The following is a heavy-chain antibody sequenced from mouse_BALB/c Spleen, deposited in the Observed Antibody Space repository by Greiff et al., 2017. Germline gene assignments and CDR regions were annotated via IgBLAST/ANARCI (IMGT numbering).Heavy chain of an antibody. CDR2: IDPFNGGT. CDR3: ASYDYDAWFAY. D-gene: IGHD2-4*01. J-gene: IGHJ3*01. CDR1: GYSFTSYY. V-gene: IGHV1S135*01. Sequence: VQLQQSGPELMKPGASVKISCKASGYSFTSYYMHWVKQSHGKSLEWIGYIDPFNGGTSYNQKFKGKATLTVDKSSSTAYMHLSSLTSEDSAVYYCASYDYDAWFAYWGQGTLVTVSA.